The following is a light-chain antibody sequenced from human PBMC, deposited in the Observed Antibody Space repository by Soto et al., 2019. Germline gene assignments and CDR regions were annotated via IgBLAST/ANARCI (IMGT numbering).Light chain of an antibody. J-gene: IGLJ1*01. CDR2: EVN. CDR3: CSYTTSSTYV. Sequence: QSALTQPPSVSGSPGQSVAISCTGTCSDVGNYNRVSWYQQPPGTAPKLMIYEVNNRPSGVPDRFSGSKSGNTASLTISGLQAEDEADYYCCSYTTSSTYVFGTGTKLTVL. CDR1: CSDVGNYNR. V-gene: IGLV2-18*02.